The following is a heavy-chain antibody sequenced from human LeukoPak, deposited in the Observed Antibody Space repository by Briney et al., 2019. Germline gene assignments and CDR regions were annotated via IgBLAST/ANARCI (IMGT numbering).Heavy chain of an antibody. CDR2: ISGSGGST. D-gene: IGHD2-15*01. V-gene: IGHV3-23*01. J-gene: IGHJ5*02. Sequence: GGSLRLSCAASGFTFSSYAMNWVRQAPGEGLEWVSAISGSGGSTYYADSVKGRLTISRDNSKNTLYLQMNSLRAEDTAVYYCAKDRRLLPFDPWGQGTLVTVSS. CDR3: AKDRRLLPFDP. CDR1: GFTFSSYA.